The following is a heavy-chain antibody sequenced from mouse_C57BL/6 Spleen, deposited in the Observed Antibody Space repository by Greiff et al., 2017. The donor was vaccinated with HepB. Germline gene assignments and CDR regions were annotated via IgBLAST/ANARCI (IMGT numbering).Heavy chain of an antibody. CDR1: GYAFTNYL. CDR3: ARSTTVFDY. V-gene: IGHV1-54*01. Sequence: VQLQQSGAELVRPGTSVKVSCKASGYAFTNYLIEWVKQRPGQGLEWIGVINPGSGGTNYNEKFKGKATLTADKSSSTAYMQLSSLTSEDSAVYFCARSTTVFDYWGQGTTLTVSS. J-gene: IGHJ2*01. D-gene: IGHD1-1*01. CDR2: INPGSGGT.